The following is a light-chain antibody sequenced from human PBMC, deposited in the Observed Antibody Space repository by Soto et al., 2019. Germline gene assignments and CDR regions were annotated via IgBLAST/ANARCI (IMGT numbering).Light chain of an antibody. V-gene: IGKV3-15*01. J-gene: IGKJ2*01. CDR1: QSVSSN. CDR3: QQYNNWPLYT. Sequence: EIVMTQSPATLSVSPGERATLSCRASQSVSSNLAWYQQKPGQAPMLVLYGASTRATGIPARFSGRGSGTEFTLTISSLQSEDFAVYYCQQYNNWPLYTFGQGTKLEIK. CDR2: GAS.